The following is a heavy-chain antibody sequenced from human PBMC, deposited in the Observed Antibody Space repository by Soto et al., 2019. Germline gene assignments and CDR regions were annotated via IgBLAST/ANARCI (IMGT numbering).Heavy chain of an antibody. J-gene: IGHJ5*02. D-gene: IGHD4-17*01. CDR3: AKDPDNGDYLNWFDP. V-gene: IGHV3-23*01. CDR1: GFTFSSYA. CDR2: MSGSGGST. Sequence: GGSLRLSCAASGFTFSSYAMSWVRQAPGKGLEWVSAMSGSGGSTYYADSVKGRFTISRDNSKNTLYVQMNSLRAEDTAVYYCAKDPDNGDYLNWFDPWGQGTLVTVPQ.